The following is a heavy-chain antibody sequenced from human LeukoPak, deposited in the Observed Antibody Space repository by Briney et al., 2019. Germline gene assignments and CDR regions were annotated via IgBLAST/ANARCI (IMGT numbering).Heavy chain of an antibody. Sequence: SETLSLTCTVSGGSVSNYYWSWIRQPPGKGLEWIGYIFYSGSTNQNPSLKSRVIISLDTSKNQISLKLKSVTAADTAVYFCARGGYYDFWTGYDWGQGTLVTVSS. V-gene: IGHV4-59*08. D-gene: IGHD3/OR15-3a*01. CDR1: GGSVSNYY. J-gene: IGHJ4*02. CDR3: ARGGYYDFWTGYD. CDR2: IFYSGST.